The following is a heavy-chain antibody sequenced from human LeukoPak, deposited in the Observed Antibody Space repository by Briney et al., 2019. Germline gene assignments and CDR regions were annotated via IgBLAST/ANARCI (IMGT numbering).Heavy chain of an antibody. J-gene: IGHJ6*03. Sequence: SQTLSLTCAISGDSVSRNTTAWNWIRPSPSRGLEWLGRTFFRSKWYNDYAVAVKSSITINPDTSAHQFFLLLNSVTPEVKAVYYCSRGGKTIRFLAVHDMDVWGKGTTVIVSS. CDR2: TFFRSKWYN. CDR1: GDSVSRNTTA. D-gene: IGHD3-3*01. V-gene: IGHV6-1*01. CDR3: SRGGKTIRFLAVHDMDV.